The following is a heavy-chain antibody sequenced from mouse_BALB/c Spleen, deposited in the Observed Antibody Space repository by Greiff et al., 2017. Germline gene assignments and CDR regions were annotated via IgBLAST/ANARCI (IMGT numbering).Heavy chain of an antibody. J-gene: IGHJ4*01. CDR2: INPSTGYT. CDR1: GYTFTSYW. V-gene: IGHV1-7*01. CDR3: ARWARDY. Sequence: VQLQQSGAELAKPGASVKMSCKASGYTFTSYWMHWVKQRPGQGLEWIGYINPSTGYTEYNQKFKDKATLTADKSSSTAYMQLSSLTSEDSAVYYCARWARDYWGQGTSVTVSS.